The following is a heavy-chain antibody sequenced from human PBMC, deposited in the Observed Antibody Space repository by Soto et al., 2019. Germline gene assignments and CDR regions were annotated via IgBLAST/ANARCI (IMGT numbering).Heavy chain of an antibody. J-gene: IGHJ5*02. CDR2: ISGSGGST. CDR3: AKDLNTAMVERSKKGNWFDP. D-gene: IGHD5-18*01. V-gene: IGHV3-23*01. CDR1: GFTFSSYA. Sequence: GGSLRLSCSASGFTFSSYAMSWVRQAPGKGLEWVSAISGSGGSTYYADSVKGRFTISRDNSKNTLYLQMNSLRAEDTAVYYCAKDLNTAMVERSKKGNWFDPWGQGTLVTVSS.